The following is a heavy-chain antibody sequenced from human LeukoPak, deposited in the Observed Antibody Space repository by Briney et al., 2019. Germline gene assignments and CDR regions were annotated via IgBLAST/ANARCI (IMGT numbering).Heavy chain of an antibody. D-gene: IGHD3-10*01. CDR2: INPNSGGT. CDR3: ARANGGGLDY. V-gene: IGHV1-2*02. J-gene: IGHJ4*02. Sequence: ASVKVSCKASGYTFTGYYMHWVRQAPGQGLEWMGWINPNSGGTNYAQKFQGRVTMARDTATGTVYLELSSLRSEDTAVYWCARANGGGLDYWGQGTLITVSS. CDR1: GYTFTGYY.